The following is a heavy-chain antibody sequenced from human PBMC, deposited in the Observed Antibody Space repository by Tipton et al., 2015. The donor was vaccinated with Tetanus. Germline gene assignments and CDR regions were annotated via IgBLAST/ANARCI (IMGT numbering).Heavy chain of an antibody. D-gene: IGHD3-10*01. CDR2: INHSGST. J-gene: IGHJ4*02. Sequence: TLSLTCAVYGGSFSVYYWSWIRQPPGKGLEWIGEINHSGSTNYNPSLKSRVTISVDTSKNQFSLKLSSVTAADTAVYYCARAAAEWFGESTFDYWGQGTLVTVSS. V-gene: IGHV4-34*01. CDR1: GGSFSVYY. CDR3: ARAAAEWFGESTFDY.